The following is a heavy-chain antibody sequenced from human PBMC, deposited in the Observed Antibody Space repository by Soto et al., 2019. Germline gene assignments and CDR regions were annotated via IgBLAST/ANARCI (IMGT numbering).Heavy chain of an antibody. CDR1: GFTFNSYW. CDR3: ARAPTYYDFWSGYKYFQY. Sequence: PGGSLRLSCAASGFTFNSYWMSWVRQAPGKGLEWVANIKHDGSEKYYVDSVKGRFTISRDNAKNSLYLQMNSLRAEDTAVYYYARAPTYYDFWSGYKYFQYWGQGTLVTV. J-gene: IGHJ1*01. D-gene: IGHD3-3*01. V-gene: IGHV3-7*01. CDR2: IKHDGSEK.